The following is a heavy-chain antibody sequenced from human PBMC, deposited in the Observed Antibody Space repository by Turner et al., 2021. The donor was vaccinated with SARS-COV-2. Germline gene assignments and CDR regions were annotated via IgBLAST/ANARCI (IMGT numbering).Heavy chain of an antibody. J-gene: IGHJ2*01. CDR3: ARDTGDFDL. D-gene: IGHD3-10*01. Sequence: QVQLVESGGGVVQPGRSLRLSCAASGFTFSSNVMHWVRQAPGKGLEWVAVISYDESNKYYADSVKGRFTISRDNSKNTLYLQMNSLRAEDTAVYYCARDTGDFDLWGRGTLVTVSS. CDR2: ISYDESNK. CDR1: GFTFSSNV. V-gene: IGHV3-30-3*01.